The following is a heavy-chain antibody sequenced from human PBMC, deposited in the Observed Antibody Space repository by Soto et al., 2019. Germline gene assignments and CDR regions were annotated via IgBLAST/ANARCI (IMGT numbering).Heavy chain of an antibody. CDR3: ARGRAYRRYYYGMDV. V-gene: IGHV4-59*12. CDR1: GGSISSYY. Sequence: SETLSLTCTVSGGSISSYYWRWILKPPGKGLEWMGYMYYSGSTYYNPSLKSRVTISVDTSKNQFSLKLSSVTAADTAVYYCARGRAYRRYYYGMDVWGQRTTVTVSS. J-gene: IGHJ6*02. CDR2: MYYSGST. D-gene: IGHD1-1*01.